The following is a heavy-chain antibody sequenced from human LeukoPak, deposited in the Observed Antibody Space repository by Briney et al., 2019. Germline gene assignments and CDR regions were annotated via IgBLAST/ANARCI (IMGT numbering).Heavy chain of an antibody. V-gene: IGHV3-53*01. Sequence: GGSLRLSCVASGFSVTNNYMSWSWVRQAPGKGLEWVSVVYSGGSTYYTDSVKGRFTISRDNSKNTLYLQMNSLRADDTAVYYCARGTTGTRLYYYYFYMDVWGEGTTVTVSS. D-gene: IGHD1-1*01. CDR1: GFSVTNNY. J-gene: IGHJ6*03. CDR3: ARGTTGTRLYYYYFYMDV. CDR2: VYSGGST.